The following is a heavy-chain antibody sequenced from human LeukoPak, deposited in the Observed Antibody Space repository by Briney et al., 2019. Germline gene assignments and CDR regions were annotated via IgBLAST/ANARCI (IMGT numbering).Heavy chain of an antibody. CDR2: IYYSGST. J-gene: IGHJ3*02. CDR1: GGSISSGDYY. V-gene: IGHV4-30-4*08. CDR3: ARERLVRGLDI. D-gene: IGHD3-9*01. Sequence: PSETLSLTCSVSGGSISSGDYYWSWIRQPPGTGLEWIGYIYYSGSTYYNPSLKSRVTISVDTSKNQFSLKLSSVTAADTAVYYCARERLVRGLDIWGQGTMVTVSS.